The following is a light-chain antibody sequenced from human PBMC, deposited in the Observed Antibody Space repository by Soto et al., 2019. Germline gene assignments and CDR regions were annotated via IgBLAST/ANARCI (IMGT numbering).Light chain of an antibody. CDR2: EVN. CDR1: SSDVGSYNL. V-gene: IGLV2-23*02. J-gene: IGLJ1*01. Sequence: QSALTQPASVSGSPGQSITISCTGTSSDVGSYNLVSWYQQHPGKAPKLMIYEVNKRPSGVSNRFSGSKSGNTASLTISGLQAEDEVDYYCCSYAGSSTLYVVGTGTKLTVL. CDR3: CSYAGSSTLYV.